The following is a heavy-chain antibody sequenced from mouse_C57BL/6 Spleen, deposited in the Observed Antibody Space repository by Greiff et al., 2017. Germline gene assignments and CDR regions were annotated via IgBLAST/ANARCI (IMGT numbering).Heavy chain of an antibody. CDR3: ATSNYYGSSYEGSGFAY. J-gene: IGHJ3*01. CDR1: GYTFTSYW. D-gene: IGHD1-1*01. Sequence: QVQLQQSGAELVKPGASVKMSCKASGYTFTSYWITWVKQRPGQGLEWIGDIYPGSGSTNYNEKFKSKATLTVDTSSSTAYMQLSSLTSEDSAVYYCATSNYYGSSYEGSGFAYWGQGTLVTVSA. V-gene: IGHV1-55*01. CDR2: IYPGSGST.